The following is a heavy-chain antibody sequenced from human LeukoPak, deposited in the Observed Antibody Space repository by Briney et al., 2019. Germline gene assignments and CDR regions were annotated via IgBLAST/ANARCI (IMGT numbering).Heavy chain of an antibody. V-gene: IGHV1-8*03. D-gene: IGHD2-2*01. J-gene: IGHJ3*02. CDR1: GYTFTSYD. CDR3: ARHGKIVVVPATTDAFDI. Sequence: GASVKVSCKASGYTFTSYDINWVRQATGQGLEWMGWMNPNSGNTGYAQKFQGRVTITRNTSISTAYMELSSLRSEDTAVYYCARHGKIVVVPATTDAFDIWGQGTMVTVSS. CDR2: MNPNSGNT.